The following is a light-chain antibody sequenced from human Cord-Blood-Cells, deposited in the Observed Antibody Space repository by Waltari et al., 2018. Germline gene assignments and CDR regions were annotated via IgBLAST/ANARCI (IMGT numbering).Light chain of an antibody. Sequence: PATLSLSPGERATLSCRASQSVSSYLAWYQQKPGQAPRLLIYDASNRATGIPARFSGSGSGTDFTLTISSLEPEDFAVYYCQQRSNWPPWTFGQGTKVEIK. CDR1: QSVSSY. CDR3: QQRSNWPPWT. V-gene: IGKV3-11*01. CDR2: DAS. J-gene: IGKJ1*01.